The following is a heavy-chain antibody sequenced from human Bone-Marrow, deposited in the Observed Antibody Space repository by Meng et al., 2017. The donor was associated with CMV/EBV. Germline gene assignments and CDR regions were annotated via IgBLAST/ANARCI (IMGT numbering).Heavy chain of an antibody. V-gene: IGHV1-8*01. CDR3: ARGTYSSSSFGFYYYYYGMDA. D-gene: IGHD6-6*01. J-gene: IGHJ6*02. CDR1: GYTFTSYD. CDR2: MNPNSGNT. Sequence: ASVKVSCKASGYTFTSYDINWVRQATGQGLEWMGWMNPNSGNTGYAQKFQGRVTMTRNTSISTAYMELSSLRSEDTAVYYCARGTYSSSSFGFYYYYYGMDAWGQGTTVTVSS.